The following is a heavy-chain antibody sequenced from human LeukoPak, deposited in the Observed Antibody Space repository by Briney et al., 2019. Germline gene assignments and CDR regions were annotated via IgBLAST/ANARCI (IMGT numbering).Heavy chain of an antibody. CDR1: GFILSNSA. V-gene: IGHV3-23*05. CDR3: ARSLNCGGDCRRLDFDY. J-gene: IGHJ4*02. D-gene: IGHD2-21*02. Sequence: GGSLRLSCAAAGFILSNSAMTWVRQAPGKGLQWVSGIDTKGTRTYYADSVKGRFSISRDNSKNTLYLQMNSLRAEDTAVYYCARSLNCGGDCRRLDFDYWGQGTLVTVSS. CDR2: IDTKGTRT.